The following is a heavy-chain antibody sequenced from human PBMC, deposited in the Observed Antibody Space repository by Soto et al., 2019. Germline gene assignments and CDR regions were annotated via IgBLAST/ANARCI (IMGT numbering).Heavy chain of an antibody. CDR1: GFTFSSYG. J-gene: IGHJ6*02. CDR3: ARGYYDFWSGYFAGYYYYGMDV. D-gene: IGHD3-3*01. CDR2: IWYDGSNK. Sequence: GGSLRLSCAASGFTFSSYGMHWVRQAPGKGLEWVAVIWYDGSNKYYADSVKGRFTISRDNSKNTLYLQMNSLRAEDTAVYYFARGYYDFWSGYFAGYYYYGMDVWGQGTTVTVSS. V-gene: IGHV3-33*08.